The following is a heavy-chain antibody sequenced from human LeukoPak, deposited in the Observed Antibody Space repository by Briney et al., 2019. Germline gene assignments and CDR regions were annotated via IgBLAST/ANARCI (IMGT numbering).Heavy chain of an antibody. CDR3: ARAGRNLLWFGEPRGYFDY. Sequence: PGGSLRLSCAASGFTFSSYSMNWVRQAPGKGLEWVSSISSSSSYIYYADSVKGRFTISRDNAKNSLYLQMNSLRAEDTAVYYCARAGRNLLWFGEPRGYFDYWGQGTLVTVSS. D-gene: IGHD3-10*01. J-gene: IGHJ4*02. CDR2: ISSSSSYI. CDR1: GFTFSSYS. V-gene: IGHV3-21*01.